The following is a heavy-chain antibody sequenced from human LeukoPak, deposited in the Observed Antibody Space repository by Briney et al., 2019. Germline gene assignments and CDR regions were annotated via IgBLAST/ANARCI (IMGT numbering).Heavy chain of an antibody. J-gene: IGHJ4*02. CDR2: ISASGSST. D-gene: IGHD2-2*01. V-gene: IGHV3-23*01. CDR3: AKGSSTSCPCYRDY. CDR1: GFTFSSYA. Sequence: GGSLRLSCAAPGFTFSSYAMSWVHQAPGKGLEWVSAISASGSSTYYADSVKGRFTISRDSSKNTLHLQMNSLRAEDTAVYYCAKGSSTSCPCYRDYWGQGTLVTVSS.